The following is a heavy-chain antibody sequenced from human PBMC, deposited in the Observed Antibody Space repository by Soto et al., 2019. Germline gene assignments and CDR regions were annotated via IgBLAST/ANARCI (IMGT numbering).Heavy chain of an antibody. V-gene: IGHV1-18*01. Sequence: QVQLVQSGAEVKKRGASVKVACKTSAYTFTNFGISWVRQAPGQGLEWMGWISPHNGDTKYAQNFQGRVTMTTDTSTSTAYMKLRSLRSDDTAVYYCARDADVVVQPDASTFDYWGQGTLVTVSS. D-gene: IGHD1-1*01. CDR1: AYTFTNFG. CDR3: ARDADVVVQPDASTFDY. CDR2: ISPHNGDT. J-gene: IGHJ4*02.